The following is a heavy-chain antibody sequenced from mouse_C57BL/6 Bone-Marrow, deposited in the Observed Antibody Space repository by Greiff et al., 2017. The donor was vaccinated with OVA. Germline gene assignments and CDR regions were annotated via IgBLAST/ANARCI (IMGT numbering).Heavy chain of an antibody. Sequence: EVQLQQSGPELVKPGASVKISCKASGYTFTDYYMNWVKQSHGKSLEWIGDINPNNGGTSYNQKFKGKATLTVDKSSSTAYMELRSLTSEDSAVYYYASDGYSHWYFDVWGTGTTVTVSS. D-gene: IGHD2-3*01. CDR2: INPNNGGT. V-gene: IGHV1-26*01. CDR1: GYTFTDYY. CDR3: ASDGYSHWYFDV. J-gene: IGHJ1*03.